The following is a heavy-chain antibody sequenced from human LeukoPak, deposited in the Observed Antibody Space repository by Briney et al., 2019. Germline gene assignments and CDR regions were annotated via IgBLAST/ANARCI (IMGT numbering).Heavy chain of an antibody. CDR2: VSGGGGDT. J-gene: IGHJ4*02. CDR1: GFTFSSYA. V-gene: IGHV3-23*01. D-gene: IGHD3-22*01. Sequence: GGSLRLSCVASGFTFSSYAMSWVRQAPGKGLEWVSSVSGGGGDTSYADSVKGRFTISRDNSKNTLHLQMNSLRAEDTAVYYCAKSYYDGSGYYYYFDDWGQGTLVTVSS. CDR3: AKSYYDGSGYYYYFDD.